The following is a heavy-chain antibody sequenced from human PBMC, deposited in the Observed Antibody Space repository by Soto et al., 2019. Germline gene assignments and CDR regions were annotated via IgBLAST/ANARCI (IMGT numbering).Heavy chain of an antibody. CDR1: GFIFSSYG. CDR3: AKDDGHCSGGSCYQKIDY. J-gene: IGHJ4*02. D-gene: IGHD2-15*01. Sequence: QVQLVESGGGVVQPGWSLRLSCAASGFIFSSYGMHWVRQAPGKGLEWVAVISYDGSNKYYADSVKGRFTISRDNSKNTLYLQVNSLRAEDTAVYFCAKDDGHCSGGSCYQKIDYWGQGTLVTVSS. CDR2: ISYDGSNK. V-gene: IGHV3-30*18.